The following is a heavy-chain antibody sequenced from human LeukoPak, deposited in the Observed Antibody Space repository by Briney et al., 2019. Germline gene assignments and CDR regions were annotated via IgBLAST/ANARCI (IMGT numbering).Heavy chain of an antibody. CDR3: ARDGPLGGPGYYYMDV. Sequence: GGSLRLSCAASGFTFSSYSMNWVRQAPGKGLEWASSISSSSSYIYYADSVKGRFTISRDNAKNSLYLQMNSLRAEDTAVYYCARDGPLGGPGYYYMDVWGKGTTVTVSS. CDR2: ISSSSSYI. V-gene: IGHV3-21*01. D-gene: IGHD3-10*01. J-gene: IGHJ6*03. CDR1: GFTFSSYS.